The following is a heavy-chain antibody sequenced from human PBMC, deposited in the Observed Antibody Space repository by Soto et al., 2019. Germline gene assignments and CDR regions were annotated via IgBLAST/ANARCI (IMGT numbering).Heavy chain of an antibody. J-gene: IGHJ4*02. CDR3: ARDVVRSTGGDS. CDR2: IIPIFSKT. CDR1: GGTFSTSS. V-gene: IGHV1-69*01. D-gene: IGHD4-17*01. Sequence: QVQLVQSGAQVKEPGTSVTVSCRASGGTFSTSSFVWVRQGPGQGLEWMGGIIPIFSKTNVAPKFQDRITFPADESTRTAYMELSSLRSEDTAIYYCARDVVRSTGGDSWGQGTLVTVSS.